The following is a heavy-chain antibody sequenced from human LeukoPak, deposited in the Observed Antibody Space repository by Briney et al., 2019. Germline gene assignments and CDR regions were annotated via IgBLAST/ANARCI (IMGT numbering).Heavy chain of an antibody. CDR3: AKGPRASGWTYFDY. CDR2: ISGSGGST. CDR1: GFTFSSYA. J-gene: IGHJ4*02. V-gene: IGHV3-23*01. D-gene: IGHD6-19*01. Sequence: PPGGSLRLSCAASGFTFSSYAMSWVRQAPGKGLEWVSVISGSGGSTYSAESVKGRFTISRDNSKNTLYLQMNSLRVEDTAVYYCAKGPRASGWTYFDYWGQGTLVTVSS.